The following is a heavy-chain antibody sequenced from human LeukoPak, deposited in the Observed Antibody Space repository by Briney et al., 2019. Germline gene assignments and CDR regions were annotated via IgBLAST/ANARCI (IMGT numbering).Heavy chain of an antibody. CDR3: ARLGAPYYYYYMDV. D-gene: IGHD1-26*01. Sequence: PSETLSLTCAVYGGSFSGYYWSWIRQPPGKGLEWIGEINHSGSTNYNPSLKSRVTISVDTSKNQFSLKLSSVTAADTAVYYCARLGAPYYYYYMDVWGKGTTVTVSS. J-gene: IGHJ6*03. V-gene: IGHV4-34*01. CDR1: GGSFSGYY. CDR2: INHSGST.